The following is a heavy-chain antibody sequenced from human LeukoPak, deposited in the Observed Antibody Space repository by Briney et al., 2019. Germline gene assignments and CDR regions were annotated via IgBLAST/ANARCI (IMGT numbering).Heavy chain of an antibody. CDR2: INPSGGST. V-gene: IGHV1-46*01. CDR1: GYTFTSYY. D-gene: IGHD2-15*01. CDR3: ASGYCSGGSCGTYFDY. J-gene: IGHJ4*02. Sequence: ASVKVSCKASGYTFTSYYMHWVRQAPGQGLEWMGIINPSGGSTSYAQKFQGRVTMTRDTSTSTVYMELSSLRSEDTAVYYCASGYCSGGSCGTYFDYRGQGTLVTVSS.